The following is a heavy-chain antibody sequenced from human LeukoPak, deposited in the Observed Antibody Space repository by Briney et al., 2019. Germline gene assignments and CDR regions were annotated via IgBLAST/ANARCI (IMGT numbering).Heavy chain of an antibody. J-gene: IGHJ2*01. D-gene: IGHD1-26*01. CDR1: GSSFSIYD. CDR3: VREVMDGSAPYFWYFDL. CDR2: IGGGFDT. V-gene: IGHV3-13*01. Sequence: YPGGPLRLSCAVSGSSFSIYDMHWVRQATGQGLEWVSAIGGGFDTYYSDSVKGRFTISRDNSRSSVFLQMNSLRAEDTAVYYCVREVMDGSAPYFWYFDLWGRGTLVTVSS.